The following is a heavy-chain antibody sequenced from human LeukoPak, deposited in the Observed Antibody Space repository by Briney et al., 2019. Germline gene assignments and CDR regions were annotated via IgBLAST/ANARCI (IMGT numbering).Heavy chain of an antibody. V-gene: IGHV1-18*04. D-gene: IGHD3-9*01. J-gene: IGHJ4*02. CDR1: GHTFTSYG. CDR2: ISAYNGNT. CDR3: ARSPSDDILTGYYFDY. Sequence: ASVKVSCKASGHTFTSYGISWVRQAPGQGLEWMGWISAYNGNTNYAQKLQGRVTMTTDTSTSTAYMELRSLRSDDTAVYYCARSPSDDILTGYYFDYWGQGTLVTVSS.